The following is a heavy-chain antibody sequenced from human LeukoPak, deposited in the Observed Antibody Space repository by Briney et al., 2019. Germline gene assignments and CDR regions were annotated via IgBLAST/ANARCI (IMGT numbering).Heavy chain of an antibody. J-gene: IGHJ4*02. CDR2: ISSSNSTI. CDR1: GFTFSSYS. CDR3: ARGSVLLGSSDY. D-gene: IGHD2-15*01. V-gene: IGHV3-48*01. Sequence: GGSLRLSCAATGFTFSSYSMNWVRQAPGKGLEWVSYISSSNSTIYYADSVKGRFTISRDNAKNSLYLQMNSLRAEDTAVYYCARGSVLLGSSDYWGQGTLVTVSS.